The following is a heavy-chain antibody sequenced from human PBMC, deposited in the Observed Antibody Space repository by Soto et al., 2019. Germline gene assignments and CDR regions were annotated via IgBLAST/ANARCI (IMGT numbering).Heavy chain of an antibody. CDR1: GYTFTSYG. J-gene: IGHJ4*02. CDR3: ARGRYGDY. V-gene: IGHV1-18*01. CDR2: ISAHNGNT. D-gene: IGHD1-1*01. Sequence: QVHLVQSGAEVKKPGASVKVSCKGSGYTFTSYGITWVRQAPGQGLEWMGWISAHNGNTDYAQRLQGRVTVTRDTSTSTAYLELRSRRSDYTAVYSCARGRYGDYWGQGALVTVSS.